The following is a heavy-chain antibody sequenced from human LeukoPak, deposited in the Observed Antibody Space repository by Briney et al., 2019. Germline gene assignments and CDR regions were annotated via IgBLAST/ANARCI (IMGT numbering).Heavy chain of an antibody. D-gene: IGHD2-15*01. CDR3: ARDGVNGGRAPADY. V-gene: IGHV3-23*01. J-gene: IGHJ4*02. CDR1: GFTFSSYA. CDR2: ISGSGGST. Sequence: GGSLRLSCAASGFTFSSYAMSWVRQAPGKGLEWVSAISGSGGSTYYADSVKGRFTISRDNAKNSLYLQMNSLRAEDTAVYYCARDGVNGGRAPADYWGQGTLVTVSS.